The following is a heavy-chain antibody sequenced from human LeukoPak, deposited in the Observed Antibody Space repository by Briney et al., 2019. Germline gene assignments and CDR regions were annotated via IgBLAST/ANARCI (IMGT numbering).Heavy chain of an antibody. CDR3: ARPTSGWYLGYY. Sequence: QTGGSLILSCAASGFTFSSYAMSWVRQAPGKGLEWVSAISGSGASTSYANSVKGRFTISRDNSKNTLYLQMSSLRAEDTAIYYCARPTSGWYLGYYWGQGTLVTVSS. V-gene: IGHV3-23*01. J-gene: IGHJ4*02. D-gene: IGHD6-19*01. CDR2: ISGSGAST. CDR1: GFTFSSYA.